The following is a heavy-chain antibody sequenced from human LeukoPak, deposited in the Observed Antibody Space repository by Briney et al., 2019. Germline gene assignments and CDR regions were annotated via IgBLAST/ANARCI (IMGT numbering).Heavy chain of an antibody. CDR3: ARGLRWLPGDY. Sequence: SETLSLTCAVYGGSFSGYYWSWSRQPPGKGLEWIAEINHSGSTNYNPSLKSRVTISVDTSKNQFSLKLSSVTAADTAVYYCARGLRWLPGDYWGQGTLVTVSS. J-gene: IGHJ4*02. V-gene: IGHV4-34*01. CDR2: INHSGST. CDR1: GGSFSGYY. D-gene: IGHD4-23*01.